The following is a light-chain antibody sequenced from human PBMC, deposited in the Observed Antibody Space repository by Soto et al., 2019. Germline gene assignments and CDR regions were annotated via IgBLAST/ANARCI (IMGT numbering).Light chain of an antibody. V-gene: IGKV1-5*01. Sequence: DIQMTQSPSTLSASVGDTVTVTCRASQSVSGWLAWYQQKPGEAPKLLIYDASALPSGVPSRFSGSGSGTNFTLTIASLEPDDFAAYYCQQYGTFSGTFGPGTKVDI. CDR2: DAS. J-gene: IGKJ1*01. CDR1: QSVSGW. CDR3: QQYGTFSGT.